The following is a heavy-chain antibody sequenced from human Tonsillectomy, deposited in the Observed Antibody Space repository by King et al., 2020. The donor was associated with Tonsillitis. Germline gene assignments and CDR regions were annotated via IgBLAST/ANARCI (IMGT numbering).Heavy chain of an antibody. CDR3: ARDFEAYCGGDCYSGDY. V-gene: IGHV3-33*08. CDR1: GFTFSSYG. D-gene: IGHD2-21*02. CDR2: IYYDGNNK. Sequence: VQLVESGGGGVQPGRSLRLSCAASGFTFSSYGMHWVRQAPGKGLEWVAVIYYDGNNKYYADSVKGRFTISRDNSKNTLYQQMSSPRAEDTAVYYCARDFEAYCGGDCYSGDYWGQGTLVTVSS. J-gene: IGHJ4*02.